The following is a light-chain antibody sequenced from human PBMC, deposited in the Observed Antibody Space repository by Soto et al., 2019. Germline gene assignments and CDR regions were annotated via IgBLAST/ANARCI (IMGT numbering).Light chain of an antibody. CDR2: KVS. CDR3: MQGTHWPET. V-gene: IGKV2-30*02. CDR1: QSLVHSSGNTY. Sequence: DVVLTQSPLSLPVTPGQPASISCRSSQSLVHSSGNTYLNWFLQRPGQSPRRLIYKVSTRDSGVPDRFSGSGSGTDFTLKISRVEAEDVGLYYCMQGTHWPETFGQGTTVDIK. J-gene: IGKJ1*01.